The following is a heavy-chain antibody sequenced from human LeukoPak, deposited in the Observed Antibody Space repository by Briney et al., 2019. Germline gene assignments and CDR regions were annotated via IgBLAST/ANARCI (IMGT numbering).Heavy chain of an antibody. CDR1: GGSISRSSYY. V-gene: IGHV4-39*01. CDR2: IYYSGST. J-gene: IGHJ4*02. D-gene: IGHD1-26*01. CDR3: ARPPLGAPYCFDY. Sequence: SETLSLTCTVSGGSISRSSYYWGWIRQPPGKGLEWIGSIYYSGSTYYNPSLKSRVTISVDTSKNQFSLKLSSVTAADTAVYYCARPPLGAPYCFDYWGQGTLVTVSS.